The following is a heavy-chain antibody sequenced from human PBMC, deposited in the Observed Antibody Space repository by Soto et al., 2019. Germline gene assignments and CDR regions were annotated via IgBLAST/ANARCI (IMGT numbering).Heavy chain of an antibody. CDR2: ISWDGGST. Sequence: EVQLVDSGGVVVQPGGSLRLSCAASGFTFDDYTMHWVRQAPGKGLEWVSLISWDGGSTYYADSVKGRFTISRDNSKNSLYLQMNSLRTEDTALYYCAKDSGRWLQLSDYFDYWGQGTLVTVSS. CDR3: AKDSGRWLQLSDYFDY. V-gene: IGHV3-43*01. J-gene: IGHJ4*02. CDR1: GFTFDDYT. D-gene: IGHD5-12*01.